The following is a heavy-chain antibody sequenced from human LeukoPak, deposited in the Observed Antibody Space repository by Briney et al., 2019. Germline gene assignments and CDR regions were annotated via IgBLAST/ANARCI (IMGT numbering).Heavy chain of an antibody. V-gene: IGHV3-7*01. CDR2: IKQDGHDI. Sequence: GGSLRLSCTASGFTFSDYWLSWVRQAPGKGLEWVANIKQDGHDIDYVDSVKGRFTVSRDNAKNSLYLQMNSLRAEDTAVYYCTRVGLAGWYFDLWGRGTLVTVSS. D-gene: IGHD3-10*01. J-gene: IGHJ2*01. CDR3: TRVGLAGWYFDL. CDR1: GFTFSDYW.